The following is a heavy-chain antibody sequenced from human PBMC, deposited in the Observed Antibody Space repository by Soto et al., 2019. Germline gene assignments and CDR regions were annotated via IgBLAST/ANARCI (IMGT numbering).Heavy chain of an antibody. J-gene: IGHJ4*02. D-gene: IGHD6-25*01. CDR1: VGTFNSYA. V-gene: IGHV1-69*01. CDR2: IIPIFGTA. Sequence: QVQLVQSGAEVKKPGSSVKVSCKASVGTFNSYAISWVRQAPGQGLEWRGRIIPIFGTANYAQKVQGRVTITADESTSTAYMELSSLRSEDTAVYYCASRRGTVPHGMAAFDYWGQGTLVTVCS. CDR3: ASRRGTVPHGMAAFDY.